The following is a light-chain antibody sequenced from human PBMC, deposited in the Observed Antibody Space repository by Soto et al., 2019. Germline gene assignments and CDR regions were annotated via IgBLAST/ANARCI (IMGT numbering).Light chain of an antibody. Sequence: QSVLTQPPSASGTPGQRVTISCSGSSSNIGSNTVNWYQQFPGTAPKLLIYSNNQRPSGVPDRFSGSKSATSASLAISGLQSEAEADYYCAAWDDSLNALVFGGGTKLTVL. CDR2: SNN. CDR3: AAWDDSLNALV. CDR1: SSNIGSNT. J-gene: IGLJ2*01. V-gene: IGLV1-44*01.